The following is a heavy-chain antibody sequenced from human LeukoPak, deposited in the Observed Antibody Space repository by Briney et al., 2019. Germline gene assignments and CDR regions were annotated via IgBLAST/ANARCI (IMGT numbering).Heavy chain of an antibody. CDR2: IIPILGIA. D-gene: IGHD2-15*01. Sequence: SVKVSCKASGGTFSSYAISWVRQAPGQGLEWMGRIIPILGIANYAQKFQGRVTITADKSTSTAYMELSSLRSEDTAVYYCASLYCSGGSCYSGDAFDIWGQGTMVTVSS. CDR1: GGTFSSYA. V-gene: IGHV1-69*04. J-gene: IGHJ3*02. CDR3: ASLYCSGGSCYSGDAFDI.